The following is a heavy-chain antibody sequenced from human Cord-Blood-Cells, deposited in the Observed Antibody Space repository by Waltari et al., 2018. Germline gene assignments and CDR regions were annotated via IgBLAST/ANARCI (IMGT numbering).Heavy chain of an antibody. V-gene: IGHV1-2*02. CDR1: GYTFTGYY. Sequence: QVQLVQSGAEVKKPGASVKVSCKASGYTFTGYYMHWVRQAPGQGLEWKGWINPNSNGTNYAQKFQGRVTMTRDTSISTAYMELSRLRSDDTAVYYCARVDYCSGGSCYYFQHWGQGTLVTVSS. CDR3: ARVDYCSGGSCYYFQH. J-gene: IGHJ1*01. CDR2: INPNSNGT. D-gene: IGHD2-15*01.